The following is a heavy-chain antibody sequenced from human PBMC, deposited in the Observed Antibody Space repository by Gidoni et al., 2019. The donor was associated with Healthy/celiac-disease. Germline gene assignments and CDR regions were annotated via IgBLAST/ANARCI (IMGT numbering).Heavy chain of an antibody. CDR1: GGSISSGDYY. D-gene: IGHD1-7*01. Sequence: QVQLQESGPGLVKPSQTLSLTCTFSGGSISSGDYYWSWIRQPPGKGLEWIGYIYYSGSTYYNPSLKSRVTISVDTSKNQFSLKLSSVTAADTAVYYCARGGWNYDHSYYGMDVWGQGTTVTVSS. CDR2: IYYSGST. V-gene: IGHV4-30-4*01. CDR3: ARGGWNYDHSYYGMDV. J-gene: IGHJ6*02.